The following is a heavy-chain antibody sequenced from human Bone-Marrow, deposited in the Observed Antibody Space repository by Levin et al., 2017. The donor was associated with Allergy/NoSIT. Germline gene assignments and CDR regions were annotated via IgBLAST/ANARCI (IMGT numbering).Heavy chain of an antibody. CDR1: GFTFSDYY. J-gene: IGHJ4*02. V-gene: IGHV3-11*01. CDR2: ISGPGSNI. CDR3: AREIYEGSGAACAC. D-gene: IGHD3-16*01. Sequence: GGSLRLSCAASGFTFSDYYMIWIRQAPGKGLECISYISGPGSNIYYADSVKGRFTASRDNAKNSLFLQMNSLRADDTAVYYCAREIYEGSGAACACWGQGTLVTVSS.